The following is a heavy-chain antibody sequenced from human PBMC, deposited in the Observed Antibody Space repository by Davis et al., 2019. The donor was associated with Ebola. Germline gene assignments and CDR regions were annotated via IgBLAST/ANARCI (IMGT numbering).Heavy chain of an antibody. CDR2: INWNGGST. J-gene: IGHJ4*02. V-gene: IGHV3-20*04. D-gene: IGHD1/OR15-1a*01. Sequence: GGSLRLSCAASGFTFDDYAMTWVRQAPGKGLEWVSGINWNGGSTGYADSVKGRFTISRDNSKNTLYLQMNSLRAEDTAVYYCAKGTTCDYWGQGTLVTVSS. CDR3: AKGTTCDY. CDR1: GFTFDDYA.